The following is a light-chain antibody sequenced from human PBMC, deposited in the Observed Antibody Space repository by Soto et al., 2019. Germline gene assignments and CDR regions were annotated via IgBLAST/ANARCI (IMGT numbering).Light chain of an antibody. Sequence: EIVLTQSPATLSLSPGERATLSCRASQSVSTYLAWYQQKPGQAPRLLIHDASNRATGIPVRFSVSGPATDFTLTISSLEPEDSAFYYCQQRSNWPSITVGQGTRLEIK. J-gene: IGKJ5*01. CDR2: DAS. V-gene: IGKV3-11*01. CDR3: QQRSNWPSIT. CDR1: QSVSTY.